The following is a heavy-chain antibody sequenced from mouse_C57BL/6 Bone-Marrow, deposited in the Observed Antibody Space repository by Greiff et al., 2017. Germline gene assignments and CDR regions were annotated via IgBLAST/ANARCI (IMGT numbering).Heavy chain of an antibody. D-gene: IGHD1-1*01. CDR2: IDPSDSYT. CDR3: ARKGRVADY. J-gene: IGHJ2*01. CDR1: GYTFTSYW. Sequence: QVQLQQPGAELVMPGASVKLSCKASGYTFTSYWMHWVKQRPGQGLEWIGEIDPSDSYTNYNQKFKGKSTLTVDKSSSPAYMQRSSLTSEDSAVYYCARKGRVADYWGQGTTLTVSS. V-gene: IGHV1-69*01.